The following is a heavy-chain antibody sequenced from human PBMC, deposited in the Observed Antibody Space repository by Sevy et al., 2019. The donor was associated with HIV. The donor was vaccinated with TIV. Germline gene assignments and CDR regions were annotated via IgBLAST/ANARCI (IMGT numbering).Heavy chain of an antibody. Sequence: GGSLRLSCAASGLTFSNAWMSWVRQAPGKGLEWVGRIKSKSDGGKTDYAAPVKGRFTISRDDSKNTLYLQMNSLKTEETAVYYCTTDRGIAVRPLFDIWGQGIMVTVSS. CDR3: TTDRGIAVRPLFDI. CDR2: IKSKSDGGKT. CDR1: GLTFSNAW. V-gene: IGHV3-15*01. D-gene: IGHD6-6*01. J-gene: IGHJ3*02.